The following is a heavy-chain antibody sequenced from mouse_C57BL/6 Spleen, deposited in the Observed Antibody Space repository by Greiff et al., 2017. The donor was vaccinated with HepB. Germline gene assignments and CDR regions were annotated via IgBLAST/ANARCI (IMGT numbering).Heavy chain of an antibody. CDR3: ARLGNSFDY. CDR2: ICSGGSYT. CDR1: GFTFSSSG. Sequence: EVKLVDSGGDLVKPGGSLKLSCAASGFTFSSSGMSWVRQTPDKRLEWVATICSGGSYTYYPDSVKGRFTISRDNAKNTLYLQMSSLKSEDTAMYYCARLGNSFDYWGQGTTLTVSS. V-gene: IGHV5-6*01. D-gene: IGHD2-1*01. J-gene: IGHJ2*01.